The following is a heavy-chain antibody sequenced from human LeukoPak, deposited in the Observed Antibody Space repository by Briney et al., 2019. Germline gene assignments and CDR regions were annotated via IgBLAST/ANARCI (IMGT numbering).Heavy chain of an antibody. CDR2: IGSGSVDK. CDR1: GFSFNIYA. D-gene: IGHD3-3*01. CDR3: AKRVPLTALDS. V-gene: IGHV3-23*01. Sequence: GGSLRLSCAASGFSFNIYALGWVRQAPGRGLEWVSVIGSGSVDKHYADTVRGRFDISRDNSKNRLFLQMNSLRVEDSGVYYCAKRVPLTALDSWGQGTLVTVSS. J-gene: IGHJ5*01.